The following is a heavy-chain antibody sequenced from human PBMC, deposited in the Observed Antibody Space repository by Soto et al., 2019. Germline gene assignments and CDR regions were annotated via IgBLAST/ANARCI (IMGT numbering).Heavy chain of an antibody. CDR2: IIPIFGIA. CDR1: GGTFSSYA. CDR3: AREWRVLGIKMGDAFDI. Sequence: ASVKVSCKASGGTFSSYAISWVRQAPGQGLEWMGGIIPIFGIANYAQKFQGRVTITADKSTSTAYMELSSLRSEDTAVYDCAREWRVLGIKMGDAFDIWGQGTMVTVSS. J-gene: IGHJ3*02. D-gene: IGHD2-15*01. V-gene: IGHV1-69*10.